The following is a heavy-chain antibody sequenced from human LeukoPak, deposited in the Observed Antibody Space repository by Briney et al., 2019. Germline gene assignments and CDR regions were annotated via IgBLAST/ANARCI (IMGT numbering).Heavy chain of an antibody. D-gene: IGHD3-16*02. CDR2: IYYTGTT. CDR1: GGSISSGGYY. CDR3: ARSTPTSFLDY. Sequence: PSQTLSLTCTVSGGSISSGGYYWSWIRQPPGKGPECVGYIYYTGTTYYNPSLKSRLTISVDTSKNQFSLNLDSVTAADTAVYYCARSTPTSFLDYWGQGTLVTVSS. J-gene: IGHJ4*02. V-gene: IGHV4-31*03.